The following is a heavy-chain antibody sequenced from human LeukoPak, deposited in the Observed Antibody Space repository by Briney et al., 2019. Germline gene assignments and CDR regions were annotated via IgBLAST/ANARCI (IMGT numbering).Heavy chain of an antibody. J-gene: IGHJ5*02. CDR1: GGSLNNYY. CDR2: GNHNGGT. Sequence: PSETLSLTCAVYGGSLNNYYWSWIRQSPGKGLEWLGEGNHNGGTKYNPSLKSRVTISADSSRNQFSLKLTSVTAADTAVYHCAKNGQSGFSFDPWGQGTLVTVSS. V-gene: IGHV4-34*01. CDR3: AKNGQSGFSFDP. D-gene: IGHD1-26*01.